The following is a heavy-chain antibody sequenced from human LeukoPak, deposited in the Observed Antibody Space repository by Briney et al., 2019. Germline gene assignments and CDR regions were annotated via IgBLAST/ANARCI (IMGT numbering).Heavy chain of an antibody. D-gene: IGHD4-17*01. V-gene: IGHV4-59*01. CDR2: MYNSGST. CDR1: GGSFSGYY. J-gene: IGHJ4*02. CDR3: ARGIESYGDYGY. Sequence: SSETLSLTCAVYGGSFSGYYWSWIRQPPGKGLEWIAYMYNSGSTNYNPSLKSRVTISIDTSKNQFSLKLSSLTAADTAIYYCARGIESYGDYGYWGQGILVTVSS.